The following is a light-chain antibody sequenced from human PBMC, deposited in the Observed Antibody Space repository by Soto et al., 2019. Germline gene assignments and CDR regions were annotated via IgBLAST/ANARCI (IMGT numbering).Light chain of an antibody. CDR2: GNS. Sequence: QSVLTQPPSVSGAPGQRVTISCTGSISNIGAGYDVHWYQQVPGTAPKLLIYGNSNLPSGVPDRFSGSKSGTSASLAITGLQAEDEADYYCQSFGSSLSGYVFGTGTKVTVL. CDR1: ISNIGAGYD. V-gene: IGLV1-40*01. CDR3: QSFGSSLSGYV. J-gene: IGLJ1*01.